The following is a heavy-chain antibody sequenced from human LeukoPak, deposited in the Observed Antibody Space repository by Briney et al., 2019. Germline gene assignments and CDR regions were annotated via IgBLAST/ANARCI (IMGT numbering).Heavy chain of an antibody. CDR3: ARGSYDFWSGYSPYYMDV. CDR1: GGSISSGSYY. Sequence: SETLSLTCTVSGGSISSGSYYWSWIRQPAGKGLEWIGRIYTSGSTNYNPSLKSRVTISVGTSKKQFSLKLSSVTAADTAVYYCARGSYDFWSGYSPYYMDVWGKGTTVTVSS. CDR2: IYTSGST. D-gene: IGHD3-3*01. J-gene: IGHJ6*03. V-gene: IGHV4-61*02.